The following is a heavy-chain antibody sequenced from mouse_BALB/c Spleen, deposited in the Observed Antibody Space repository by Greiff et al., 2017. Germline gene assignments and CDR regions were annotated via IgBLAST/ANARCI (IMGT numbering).Heavy chain of an antibody. J-gene: IGHJ4*01. CDR2: ISNGGGST. D-gene: IGHD2-10*02. Sequence: EVKLMESGGGLVQPGGSLKLSCAASGFTFSSYTMSWVRQTPEKRLEWVAYISNGGGSTYYPDTVKGRFTISRDNAKNTLYLQMSSLKSEDTAMYYCARHGVEYGNYEAMDYWGQGTSVTVSS. V-gene: IGHV5-12-2*01. CDR3: ARHGVEYGNYEAMDY. CDR1: GFTFSSYT.